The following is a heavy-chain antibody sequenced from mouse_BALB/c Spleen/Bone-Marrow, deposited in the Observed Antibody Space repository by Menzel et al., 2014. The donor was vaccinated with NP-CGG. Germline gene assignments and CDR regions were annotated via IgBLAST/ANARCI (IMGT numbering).Heavy chain of an antibody. CDR3: ARGGYGNYYFDY. V-gene: IGHV1S130*01. Sequence: QVQLKESGSVLVRPGASVKLSCKASGYTFTSSWMHWAKQRPGQGLEWIGEIHPHSGNTNYNEKFKGKATLTVDTSSITACVDISSRTSEDSAVNYCARGGYGNYYFDYWGQGTTLTVSA. CDR1: GYTFTSSW. J-gene: IGHJ2*01. D-gene: IGHD2-1*01. CDR2: IHPHSGNT.